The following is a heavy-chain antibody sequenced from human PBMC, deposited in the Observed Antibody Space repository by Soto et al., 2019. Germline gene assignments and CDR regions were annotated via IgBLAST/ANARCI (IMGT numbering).Heavy chain of an antibody. Sequence: EVQLLESGGGLVQPGGSLRLSCAASGFTFSSYAMSWVRQAPGKGQEWVSAISGSGGSTYYADSVKGPFTISKDNSKNPLYLQMHSLGAEDTAVYSCAKDGVVVRIARPIGIMEVWGKGTTVTVSS. D-gene: IGHD3-16*02. CDR3: AKDGVVVRIARPIGIMEV. J-gene: IGHJ6*03. CDR2: ISGSGGST. CDR1: GFTFSSYA. V-gene: IGHV3-23*01.